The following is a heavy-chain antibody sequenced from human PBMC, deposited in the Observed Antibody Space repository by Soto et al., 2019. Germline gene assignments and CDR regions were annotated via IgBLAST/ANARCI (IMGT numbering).Heavy chain of an antibody. CDR2: MNPNSGNT. CDR3: ARRDPYSGGYFY. V-gene: IGHV1-8*01. CDR1: GYTFTSYD. Sequence: QVQLVQSGAEVKKPGASVKVSCKASGYTFTSYDINWVRQATGQGLEWMGWMNPNSGNTGSAQKSQVKVTITRNTSISTAYMELSSLRSEDTAVYYCARRDPYSGGYFYWGQGTLVTVSS. D-gene: IGHD1-26*01. J-gene: IGHJ4*02.